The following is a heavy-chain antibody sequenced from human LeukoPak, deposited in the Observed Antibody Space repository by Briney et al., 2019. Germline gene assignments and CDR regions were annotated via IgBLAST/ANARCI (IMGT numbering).Heavy chain of an antibody. Sequence: GGSLRLSCAASGFTFSSYGMHWVRQAPGKGLEWVAFIRYDGSNKYYADSVKSRFTISRDNSKNTLYLQMNSLRAEDTAVYYCAKGPYYDFWSGCYSPYMDVWGKGTTVTVSS. D-gene: IGHD3-3*01. CDR3: AKGPYYDFWSGCYSPYMDV. V-gene: IGHV3-30*02. J-gene: IGHJ6*03. CDR1: GFTFSSYG. CDR2: IRYDGSNK.